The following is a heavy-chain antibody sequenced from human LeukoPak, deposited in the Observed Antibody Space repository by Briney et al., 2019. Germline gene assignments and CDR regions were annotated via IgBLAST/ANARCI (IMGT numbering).Heavy chain of an antibody. Sequence: ASVKVSCKASGDTFTGYYIHWVRQASGQGLEWLGWINPNTGGTNCAQKFQGRVTMTRDTSIRTAYMALRSLTSDDTAVYFCAKTGLPAAMAALSYWGQGTLVTVSS. CDR3: AKTGLPAAMAALSY. D-gene: IGHD2-2*01. V-gene: IGHV1-2*02. J-gene: IGHJ4*02. CDR1: GDTFTGYY. CDR2: INPNTGGT.